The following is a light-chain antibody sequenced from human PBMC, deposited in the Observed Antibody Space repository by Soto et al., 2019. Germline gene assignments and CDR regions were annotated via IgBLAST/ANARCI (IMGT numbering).Light chain of an antibody. CDR2: DGD. CDR1: SCNSGGNS. V-gene: IGLV1-51*01. CDR3: GSWDSSLSAYV. Sequence: QSVLTQPPSVSAAPGQKVTISCSGSSCNSGGNSVAWHQQLPGTAPNLLISDGDKRPSGSPGPFSGSKSGWSAPLRITGFQTGVEADYSCGSWDSSLSAYVFVTGTKVTVL. J-gene: IGLJ1*01.